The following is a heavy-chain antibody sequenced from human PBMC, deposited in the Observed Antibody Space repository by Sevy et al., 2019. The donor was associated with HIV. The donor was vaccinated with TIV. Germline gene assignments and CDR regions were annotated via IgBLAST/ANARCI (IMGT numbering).Heavy chain of an antibody. CDR1: TGYINNYY. V-gene: IGHV4-59*01. Sequence: SETLSLTCTVSTGYINNYYWTWVRQSPGKGLEWIGYIYYRGNTKYSPSLESRVSMSIDTNKEQFSLTLTSVTGADSAIYYCARAEYGHSRGWYSWLDAWGQGILVTVSP. D-gene: IGHD6-19*01. CDR3: ARAEYGHSRGWYSWLDA. J-gene: IGHJ5*02. CDR2: IYYRGNT.